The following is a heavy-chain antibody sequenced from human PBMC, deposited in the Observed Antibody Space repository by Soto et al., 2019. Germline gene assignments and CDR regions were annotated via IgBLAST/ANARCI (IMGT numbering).Heavy chain of an antibody. J-gene: IGHJ5*02. CDR1: GGSISSGGYY. CDR3: ARVRGITKIRFPSNWFDP. V-gene: IGHV4-31*03. D-gene: IGHD3-10*01. CDR2: IYYSGST. Sequence: SETLSLTCTVSGGSISSGGYYWSWIRQHPGKGLEWIGYIYYSGSTYYNPSLKSRVTISVDTSKNQFSLKLSSVTAADTAVYYCARVRGITKIRFPSNWFDPWGQGTLVTVSS.